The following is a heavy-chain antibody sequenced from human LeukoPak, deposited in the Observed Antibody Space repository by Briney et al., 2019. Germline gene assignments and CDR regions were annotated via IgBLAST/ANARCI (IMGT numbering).Heavy chain of an antibody. J-gene: IGHJ4*02. Sequence: GGSLRLSCAASGFTFSSYGMHWVRQAPGKGLEWVAVISYDGSNKYYADSVKGRFSISRDNAKNSLYLQMNSLRDEDTAVYYCARDLSSVPTRWGQGTLVTVSS. CDR1: GFTFSSYG. CDR3: ARDLSSVPTR. V-gene: IGHV3-30*03. CDR2: ISYDGSNK. D-gene: IGHD3-10*01.